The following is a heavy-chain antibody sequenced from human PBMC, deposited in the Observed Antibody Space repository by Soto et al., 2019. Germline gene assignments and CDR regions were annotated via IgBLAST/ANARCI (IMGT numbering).Heavy chain of an antibody. CDR2: ISSSSSYI. V-gene: IGHV3-21*01. D-gene: IGHD4-4*01. Sequence: GSLRLSCAASGFTFSSYSMNWVRQAPGKGLEWVSSISSSSSYIYYADSVKGRFTISRDNAKNSLYLQMNSLRAEDTAVYYCARSVMTTVTTPGYWGQGTLVTVSS. CDR1: GFTFSSYS. CDR3: ARSVMTTVTTPGY. J-gene: IGHJ4*02.